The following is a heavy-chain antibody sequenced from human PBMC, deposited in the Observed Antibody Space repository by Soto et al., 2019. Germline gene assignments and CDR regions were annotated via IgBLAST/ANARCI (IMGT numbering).Heavy chain of an antibody. CDR3: ARDGEAYGDYESCAFDI. Sequence: QVQLVESGGGVVQPGRSLRLSCAASGFTFSSYGMHWVRQAPDKGLEWVAVIWYDGSNKYYADSVKGRFTISRDNSKNTLYLQMNSLRAEDTAVYYCARDGEAYGDYESCAFDIWGQGTMVTVSS. CDR1: GFTFSSYG. CDR2: IWYDGSNK. D-gene: IGHD4-17*01. V-gene: IGHV3-33*01. J-gene: IGHJ3*02.